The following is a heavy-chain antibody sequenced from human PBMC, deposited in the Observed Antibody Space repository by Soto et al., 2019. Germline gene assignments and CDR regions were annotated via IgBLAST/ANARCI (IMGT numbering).Heavy chain of an antibody. Sequence: ASVKVSCKASGYTFTRYTMNWVRQAPGQRLEWTGWINPDNGNTKSSQKFQDRVIITRDTSASTAYMDLSRLRSEDTAVSYCARGIATGHIDPWGQGTLVTVSS. J-gene: IGHJ5*02. D-gene: IGHD2-21*01. CDR2: INPDNGNT. V-gene: IGHV1-3*01. CDR3: ARGIATGHIDP. CDR1: GYTFTRYT.